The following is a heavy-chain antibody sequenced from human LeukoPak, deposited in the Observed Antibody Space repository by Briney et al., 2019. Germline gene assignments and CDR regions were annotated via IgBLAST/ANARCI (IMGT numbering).Heavy chain of an antibody. CDR1: GFTFSNYS. D-gene: IGHD3-10*01. V-gene: IGHV3-21*04. CDR2: ISSSSSYI. CDR3: AKVAVRGVIINYFDY. J-gene: IGHJ4*02. Sequence: GGSLRLSCAASGFTFSNYSMNWVRRAPGKGLEWVSSISSSSSYIYYADSVKGRFTISRDNSKNTLYLQMNSLRAEDTAVYYCAKVAVRGVIINYFDYWGQGTLVTVSS.